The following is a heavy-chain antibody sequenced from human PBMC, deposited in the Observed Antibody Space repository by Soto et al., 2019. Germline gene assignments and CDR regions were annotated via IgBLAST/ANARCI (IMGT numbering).Heavy chain of an antibody. J-gene: IGHJ6*02. CDR2: INPKNGAT. CDR1: GYSFTGYS. D-gene: IGHD6-19*01. V-gene: IGHV1-2*04. CDR3: ARDYFGQWLDYYYYYGMDV. Sequence: ASVKVSCKASGYSFTGYSMHWVRQAPGQGLEWMGWINPKNGATNYARKFQGWVTMIRDTSISTVYMELRNLKSDDTAVYYCARDYFGQWLDYYYYYGMDVWGQGTTVTVSS.